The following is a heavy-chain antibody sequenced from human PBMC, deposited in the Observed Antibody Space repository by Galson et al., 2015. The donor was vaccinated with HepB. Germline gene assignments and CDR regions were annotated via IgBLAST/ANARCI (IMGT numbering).Heavy chain of an antibody. Sequence: SLRLSCAASGFTFINYGMSWVRQAPGKGLQWVSSISGYGDTTYYADSVKGRFTISRDNSQNTLYLQMNSLRAEDTAVYYCAKPASLCGGDCYGLDYWGQGTLVTVSS. CDR2: ISGYGDTT. V-gene: IGHV3-23*01. CDR1: GFTFINYG. CDR3: AKPASLCGGDCYGLDY. D-gene: IGHD2-21*02. J-gene: IGHJ4*02.